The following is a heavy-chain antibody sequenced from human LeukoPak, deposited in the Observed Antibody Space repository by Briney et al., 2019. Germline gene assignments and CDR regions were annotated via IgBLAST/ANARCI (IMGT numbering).Heavy chain of an antibody. CDR2: MNPNSGNT. CDR3: ARSGTSGGAVAGPFLSSFDWFDP. J-gene: IGHJ5*02. V-gene: IGHV1-8*01. D-gene: IGHD6-19*01. CDR1: GYTFTSYD. Sequence: GASVKVSCKASGYTFTSYDINWVRQATGQGLEWMGWMNPNSGNTGYAQKFQGRVTMTRNTSISTAYMELSSLRSEDTAVYYCARSGTSGGAVAGPFLSSFDWFDPWGQGTLVTVSS.